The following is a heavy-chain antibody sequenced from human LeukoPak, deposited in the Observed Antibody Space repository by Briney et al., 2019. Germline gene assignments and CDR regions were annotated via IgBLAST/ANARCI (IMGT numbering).Heavy chain of an antibody. CDR1: GYTFTSYY. Sequence: ASVKVSCKASGYTFTSYYMHWVRQAPGQGLEWMGLIKPSGGSTIYSQKFQGRLTMTRDTSTSIVYIELSSLRSEDTAVYYCAKIAVAGTSKNYFDYWGQGTLVTVSS. J-gene: IGHJ4*02. V-gene: IGHV1-46*01. D-gene: IGHD6-19*01. CDR2: IKPSGGST. CDR3: AKIAVAGTSKNYFDY.